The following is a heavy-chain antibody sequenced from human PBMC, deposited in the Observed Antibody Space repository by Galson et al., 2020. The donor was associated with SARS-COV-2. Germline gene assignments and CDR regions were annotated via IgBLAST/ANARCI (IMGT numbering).Heavy chain of an antibody. J-gene: IGHJ4*02. D-gene: IGHD6-19*01. CDR3: AREFWIAVAGTLFYYFDY. V-gene: IGHV3-30*04. Sequence: SLKISCAASGFTFSSYAMHWVRQAPGKGLEWVAVISYDGSNKYYADSVKGRFTISRDNSKNTLYLQMNSLRAEDTAVYYCAREFWIAVAGTLFYYFDYWGQGTLVTVSS. CDR2: ISYDGSNK. CDR1: GFTFSSYA.